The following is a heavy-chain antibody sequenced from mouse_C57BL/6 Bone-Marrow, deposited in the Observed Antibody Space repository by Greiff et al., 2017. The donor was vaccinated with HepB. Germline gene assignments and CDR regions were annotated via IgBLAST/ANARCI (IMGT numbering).Heavy chain of an antibody. CDR2: IYPGSGST. CDR3: ARSPAYYCNWGFAY. V-gene: IGHV1-55*01. CDR1: GYTFNSYW. J-gene: IGHJ3*01. D-gene: IGHD2-10*01. Sequence: QVQLQQPGAELVKPGASVKMSCKASGYTFNSYWITWVKQRPGQGLEWIGDIYPGSGSTNYNEKFKSKATLTVDTSSSTAYMQLSSLTSEDSSVYYCARSPAYYCNWGFAYWGQGTLVTVSA.